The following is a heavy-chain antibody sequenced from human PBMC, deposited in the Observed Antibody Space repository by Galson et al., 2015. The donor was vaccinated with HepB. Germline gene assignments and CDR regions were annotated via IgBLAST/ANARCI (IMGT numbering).Heavy chain of an antibody. CDR3: ARSCDVSNACY. J-gene: IGHJ4*02. V-gene: IGHV4-39*07. CDR1: GGSISSSSYY. CDR2: FYYSGST. D-gene: IGHD3-16*01. Sequence: TLSLTCSVSGGSISSSSYYWGWIRQPPGRGLEWIGSFYYSGSTYYSPSLKSRVTISVDTSKNQFSLKLSSVTAADTAVYYCARSCDVSNACYWGQGTLVTVSS.